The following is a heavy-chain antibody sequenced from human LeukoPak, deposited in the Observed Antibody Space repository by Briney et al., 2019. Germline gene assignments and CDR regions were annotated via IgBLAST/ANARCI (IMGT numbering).Heavy chain of an antibody. J-gene: IGHJ4*02. Sequence: PGGSLRLSCAASGFTFNIHEMNWVRQAPGKGLVWVSRISNDGSITNYADSVKGRFTISRDNAKNTLYLQMNSLRAEDTAVYYCVRDLNYWGQGILVTVSA. CDR1: GFTFNIHE. V-gene: IGHV3-74*01. CDR2: ISNDGSIT. CDR3: VRDLNY. D-gene: IGHD3-9*01.